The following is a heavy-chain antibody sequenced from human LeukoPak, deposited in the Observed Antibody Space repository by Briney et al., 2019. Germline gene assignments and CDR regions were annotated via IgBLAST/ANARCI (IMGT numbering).Heavy chain of an antibody. J-gene: IGHJ4*02. CDR3: ATTKASFWSGYYGNDY. CDR1: GYTFTSYG. CDR2: ISAYNGNT. V-gene: IGHV1-18*01. Sequence: GASVKVSCKASGYTFTSYGISWVRQAPGQGLEWMGWISAYNGNTNYAQKLQGRVTMTTDTSTSTAYMELRSLRSEDTAVYYCATTKASFWSGYYGNDYWGQGTLVTVSS. D-gene: IGHD3-3*01.